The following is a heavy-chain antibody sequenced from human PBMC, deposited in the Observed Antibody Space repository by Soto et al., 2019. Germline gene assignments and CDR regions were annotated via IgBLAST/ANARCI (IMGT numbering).Heavy chain of an antibody. D-gene: IGHD1-26*01. CDR1: GFTFISYG. CDR2: IWYDGSNK. J-gene: IGHJ5*02. Sequence: GGFLRLSCAASGFTFISYGMHWVRQAPGKGLEWVAVIWYDGSNKYYADSVKGRFTISRDNSKNTLYLQMNSLRAEDTAVYYCARDPHSGSYYPWFDPWGQGTLVTVSS. CDR3: ARDPHSGSYYPWFDP. V-gene: IGHV3-33*01.